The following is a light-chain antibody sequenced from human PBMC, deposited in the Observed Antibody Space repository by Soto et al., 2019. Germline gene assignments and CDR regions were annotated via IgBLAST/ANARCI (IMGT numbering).Light chain of an antibody. Sequence: EIVLTQSPGTLSLSPGERATLSCRASQSVSSSYLAWYQQKPGQAPRLLTYDASSRATGIPDRFSGSGSGTDFTLTISRLEPEDFAVYYCQQQYGSSRTFGQGTKVEIK. V-gene: IGKV3-20*01. CDR2: DAS. J-gene: IGKJ1*01. CDR3: QQQYGSSRT. CDR1: QSVSSSY.